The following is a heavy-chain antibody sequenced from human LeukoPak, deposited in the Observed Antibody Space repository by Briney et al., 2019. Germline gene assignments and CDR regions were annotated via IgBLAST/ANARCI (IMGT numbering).Heavy chain of an antibody. CDR2: IYTRGST. CDR3: ARVGYDFWSGYYTGAFDI. CDR1: GGSISSYY. Sequence: SETLSLTRTVPGGSISSYYWSWIRQPAGKGLEWIGRIYTRGSTNYNPSLKSRVTMSVDTSKNQFSLKLSSVTAADTAVYYCARVGYDFWSGYYTGAFDIWGQGTMVTVSS. D-gene: IGHD3-3*01. J-gene: IGHJ3*02. V-gene: IGHV4-4*07.